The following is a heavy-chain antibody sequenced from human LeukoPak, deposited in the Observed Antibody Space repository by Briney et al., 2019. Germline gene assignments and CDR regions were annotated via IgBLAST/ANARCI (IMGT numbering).Heavy chain of an antibody. V-gene: IGHV3-33*01. CDR3: ASEYSYGLDY. CDR1: GLTFSSYG. J-gene: IGHJ4*02. Sequence: PGRSLRLSCAASGLTFSSYGMHWVRQAPGKGLEWVAVIWYDGSNKYYADSVKGRFTISRDNSKNTLYLQMNSLRAEDTAVYYCASEYSYGLDYWGQGTLVTVSS. CDR2: IWYDGSNK. D-gene: IGHD5-18*01.